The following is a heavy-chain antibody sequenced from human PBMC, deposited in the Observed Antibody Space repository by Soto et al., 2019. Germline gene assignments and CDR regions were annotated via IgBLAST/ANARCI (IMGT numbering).Heavy chain of an antibody. Sequence: SEALCLTCTVSGGSISSGGYYWSLIRQHPGKGLEWIGYIYYSGSTYYNPSLKSRVTISVDTSKNQFSLKLSSVTAADTAVYYCASTLSVLYGDCIGGDWFDPCGQGTLVTVSS. D-gene: IGHD4-17*01. J-gene: IGHJ5*02. V-gene: IGHV4-31*03. CDR3: ASTLSVLYGDCIGGDWFDP. CDR1: GGSISSGGYY. CDR2: IYYSGST.